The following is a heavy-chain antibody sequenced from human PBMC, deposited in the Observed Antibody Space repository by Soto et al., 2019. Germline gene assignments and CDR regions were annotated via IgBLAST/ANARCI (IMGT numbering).Heavy chain of an antibody. CDR1: GFTFSLYG. CDR3: AKDVTAAGDNSYNTGLDV. J-gene: IGHJ6*02. Sequence: QVQLVESGGGVVQPGKSVRLSCAASGFTFSLYGIHWVRQAPGKGLEWVAFITYEGSHQDYVDSVKGRFTLSRDNSKNIVDLQMNSLRPEDTAVYYCAKDVTAAGDNSYNTGLDVWGHGTTVTVSS. V-gene: IGHV3-30*18. D-gene: IGHD6-13*01. CDR2: ITYEGSHQ.